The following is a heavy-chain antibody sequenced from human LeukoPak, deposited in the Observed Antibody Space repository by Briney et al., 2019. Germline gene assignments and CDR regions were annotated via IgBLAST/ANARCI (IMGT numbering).Heavy chain of an antibody. CDR1: GFTFSSYG. D-gene: IGHD3-10*01. CDR3: AKGYGSGGYGANFDY. Sequence: PGRSLRLSCAASGFTFSSYGMHWVRQAPGKGLEWVAVTSYDGSIKYYADSVKGRFTIPRDNSKNTLYLQMNSLIVEDTAVYYCAKGYGSGGYGANFDYWGQGTLVTVSS. CDR2: TSYDGSIK. J-gene: IGHJ4*02. V-gene: IGHV3-30*18.